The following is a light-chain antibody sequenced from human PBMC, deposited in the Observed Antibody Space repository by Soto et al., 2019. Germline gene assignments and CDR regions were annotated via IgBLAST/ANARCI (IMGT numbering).Light chain of an antibody. Sequence: DIQMPQSPSTLSASVGDRVTITCRASQSISSWLAWYQQEPGKAPKLLLSTASSLESGVPSRCSGSGSGTEFALTISSLQPDDFATYYGQQYSTYPWTFGQGTKVEIK. J-gene: IGKJ1*01. CDR2: TAS. V-gene: IGKV1-5*03. CDR3: QQYSTYPWT. CDR1: QSISSW.